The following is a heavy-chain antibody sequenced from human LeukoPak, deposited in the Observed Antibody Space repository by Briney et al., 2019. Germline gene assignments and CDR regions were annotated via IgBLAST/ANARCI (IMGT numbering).Heavy chain of an antibody. CDR3: ARLSEMLRGPEAIYYFDY. CDR1: DFTFSTYW. CDR2: IKRDGSEK. Sequence: GGSLRLSCAASDFTFSTYWMSWVRQAPGKGLEWVANIKRDGSEKYYVDSVKGRFTVSRDTAKNSLFLQMNSLRAEDTAVYYCARLSEMLRGPEAIYYFDYWGQGTLVTVSS. D-gene: IGHD3-10*01. J-gene: IGHJ4*02. V-gene: IGHV3-7*01.